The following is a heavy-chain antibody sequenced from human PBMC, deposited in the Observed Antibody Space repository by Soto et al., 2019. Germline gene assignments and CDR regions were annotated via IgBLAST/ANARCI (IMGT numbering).Heavy chain of an antibody. J-gene: IGHJ4*02. CDR2: IYYSGST. D-gene: IGHD3-9*01. CDR1: GGSISSGDYY. Sequence: SETLSLTCTVYGGSISSGDYYWSWIRQPPGNGLEWIGYIYYSGSTYYNPSLKSRVTISVDTSKNQFSLKLSSVTAADTAVYYCARLLSGGVLNWGQGTLVTVSS. V-gene: IGHV4-30-4*01. CDR3: ARLLSGGVLN.